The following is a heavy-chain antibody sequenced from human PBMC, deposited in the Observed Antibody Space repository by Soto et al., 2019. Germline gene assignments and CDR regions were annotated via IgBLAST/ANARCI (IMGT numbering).Heavy chain of an antibody. Sequence: QVQLQESGPGLVKPSETLSLTCTVSGGSISSYYWSWIRQPPGKGLEWIGYIYYSGSTNYNPSLKGRVTISVDTSKNQFSLKLSSVTAADTAVYYCARRTGSSFAFFDYWGQGTLVTVSS. J-gene: IGHJ4*02. V-gene: IGHV4-59*01. D-gene: IGHD6-13*01. CDR2: IYYSGST. CDR3: ARRTGSSFAFFDY. CDR1: GGSISSYY.